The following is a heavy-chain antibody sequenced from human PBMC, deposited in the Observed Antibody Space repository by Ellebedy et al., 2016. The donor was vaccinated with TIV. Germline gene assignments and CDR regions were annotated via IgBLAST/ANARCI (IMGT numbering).Heavy chain of an antibody. CDR1: GYTLTELS. V-gene: IGHV1-24*01. CDR3: ATRLSTTAIDYYYYYGMDV. J-gene: IGHJ6*02. D-gene: IGHD5-18*01. CDR2: FDPEDGET. Sequence: ASVKVSCKVSGYTLTELSMHWVRQAPGKGLEWMGGFDPEDGETIYAQKFQGRVTMTEDTSTDTAYMELSSLRSEDTAVYYCATRLSTTAIDYYYYYGMDVWGQGTTVTVSS.